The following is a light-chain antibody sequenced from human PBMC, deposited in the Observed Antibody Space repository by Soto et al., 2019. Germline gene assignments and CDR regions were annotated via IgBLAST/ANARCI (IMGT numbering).Light chain of an antibody. CDR3: QQFGVSPT. Sequence: EIVITQSPGTLSVSPGERATLSCRASQSVSSNLAWYQQKPGQAPRLLIYGASSRATDIPDRFSGSGSGTDFNLTISKLEPEDFAVYYCQQFGVSPTFGGGTKVDIK. CDR2: GAS. J-gene: IGKJ4*01. CDR1: QSVSSN. V-gene: IGKV3-20*01.